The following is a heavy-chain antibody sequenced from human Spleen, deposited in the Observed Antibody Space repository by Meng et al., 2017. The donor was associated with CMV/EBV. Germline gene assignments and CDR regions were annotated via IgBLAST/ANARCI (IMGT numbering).Heavy chain of an antibody. Sequence: GESLKISCAASGFTFASYVMSWVRQAPGKGLEWVSVIYSGGSTYYADSVKGRFTISRDNSKNTLYLQMNSLRVEDTAVYYCASRDTYSSPDYWGQGTLVTVSS. V-gene: IGHV3-53*01. CDR1: GFTFASYV. J-gene: IGHJ4*02. D-gene: IGHD6-19*01. CDR2: IYSGGST. CDR3: ASRDTYSSPDY.